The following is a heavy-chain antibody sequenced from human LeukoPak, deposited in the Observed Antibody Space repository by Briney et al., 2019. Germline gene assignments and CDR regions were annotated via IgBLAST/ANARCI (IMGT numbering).Heavy chain of an antibody. J-gene: IGHJ4*02. CDR2: ISGSGGST. Sequence: GGSLRLSCAASGFTFSSYAMSWVRQAPGKGLEWVSGISGSGGSTYCADAVKGRFTISRDNSKNTLYLQMNSLRAEDTAVYYCAKVARSTLLYYSDYWGQGTLVTVSS. CDR3: AKVARSTLLYYSDY. CDR1: GFTFSSYA. V-gene: IGHV3-23*01.